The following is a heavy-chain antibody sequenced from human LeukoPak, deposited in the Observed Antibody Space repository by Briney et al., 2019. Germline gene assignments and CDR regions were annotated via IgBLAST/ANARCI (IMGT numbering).Heavy chain of an antibody. D-gene: IGHD3-10*01. CDR1: GGSFSGYY. CDR2: INHSGST. Sequence: PSETLSLTCAVYGGSFSGYYWSWIRQPPGKGLEWIGEINHSGSTNYNPSLKSRVTISVDTSKNQFSLKLSSVTAADTAVYYCARGRLQNLWFGESVRYYFDYWGQGTLVTVSS. CDR3: ARGRLQNLWFGESVRYYFDY. J-gene: IGHJ4*02. V-gene: IGHV4-34*01.